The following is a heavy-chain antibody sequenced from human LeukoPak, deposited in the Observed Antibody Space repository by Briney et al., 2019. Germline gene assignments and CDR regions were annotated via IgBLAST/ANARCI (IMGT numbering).Heavy chain of an antibody. CDR1: GGTFSSYA. V-gene: IGHV1-69*13. CDR2: IIPIFGTA. CDR3: ARDLGGTVVRPDY. Sequence: ASVKVSCKASGGTFSSYAISWVRQAPGQGLEWMGGIIPIFGTANYAQKFQGRVTITADESTSTAYMELSSLRSEDTAVYYCARDLGGTVVRPDYWGQGTLVTVSS. D-gene: IGHD4-23*01. J-gene: IGHJ4*02.